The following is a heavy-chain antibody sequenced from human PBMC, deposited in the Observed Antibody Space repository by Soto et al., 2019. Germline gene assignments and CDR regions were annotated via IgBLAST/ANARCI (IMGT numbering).Heavy chain of an antibody. D-gene: IGHD3-22*01. Sequence: GASVKVSCKASGYTFTSYGISWVRQAPGQGLEWMGWISAYNGNTNYAQKLQGRVTMTTDTSTSTAYMELRSLRSDDTAVYYCARDWPYDSSGYYYLGFDYWGQGTLGTVSS. CDR3: ARDWPYDSSGYYYLGFDY. CDR1: GYTFTSYG. J-gene: IGHJ4*02. V-gene: IGHV1-18*01. CDR2: ISAYNGNT.